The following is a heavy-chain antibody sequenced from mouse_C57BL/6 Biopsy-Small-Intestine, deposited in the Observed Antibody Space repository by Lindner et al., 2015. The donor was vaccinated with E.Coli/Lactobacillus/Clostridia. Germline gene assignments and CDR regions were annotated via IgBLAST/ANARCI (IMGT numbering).Heavy chain of an antibody. J-gene: IGHJ2*01. D-gene: IGHD4-1*01. CDR3: ASLGRYFDY. CDR2: ISSGGSYT. Sequence: VQLQESGGDLVKPGGSLKLSCAASGFTFSSYGMSWVRQTPDRRLEWVATISSGGSYTYYPDSVKGRFTISRDNAKNTLYLQMSSLKSEDTAMYYCASLGRYFDYWGQGTTLTVSS. CDR1: GFTFSSYG. V-gene: IGHV5-6*01.